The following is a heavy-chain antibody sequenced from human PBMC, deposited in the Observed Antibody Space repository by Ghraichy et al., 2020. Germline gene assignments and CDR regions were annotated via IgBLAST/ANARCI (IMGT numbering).Heavy chain of an antibody. J-gene: IGHJ4*02. D-gene: IGHD1-26*01. CDR1: GGSVSSGSYY. CDR3: ASSLMGAHVFGY. CDR2: IYYSGST. Sequence: SETLSLTCTVSGGSVSSGSYYWSWIRQPPGKGLEWIGYIYYSGSTNYNPSLKSRVTISVDTSKNQFSLKLSSVTAADTAVYYCASSLMGAHVFGYWGQGTLVTVSS. V-gene: IGHV4-61*01.